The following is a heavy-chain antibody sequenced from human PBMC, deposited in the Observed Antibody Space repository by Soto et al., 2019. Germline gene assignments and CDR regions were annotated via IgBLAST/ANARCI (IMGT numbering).Heavy chain of an antibody. CDR2: IFYSGST. J-gene: IGHJ4*02. D-gene: IGHD6-19*01. V-gene: IGHV4-59*11. CDR1: GGSISGHY. Sequence: PSGTLSLTSTVSGGSISGHYWTWVRKSPGKGLEWIGYIFYSGSTNYNPSLKSRVTISVDTSKNQFSLKLSSVTAADTAVYYCARVGSSGWSPDYWGQGTLVTVSS. CDR3: ARVGSSGWSPDY.